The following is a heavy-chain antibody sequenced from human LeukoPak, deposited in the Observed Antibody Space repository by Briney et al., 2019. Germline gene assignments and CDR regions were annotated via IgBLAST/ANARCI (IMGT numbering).Heavy chain of an antibody. V-gene: IGHV3-11*01. Sequence: GGSLRLSCAVSGFSLSDYYMTWIRQVPGKGLEWISYITATGSTTYYADSLKGRLTISRDTAKSFVYLQMNSLRVDDTAVYYCARDLKGALFPNTNWFDPWGQGTLVTVSS. D-gene: IGHD3-10*01. CDR3: ARDLKGALFPNTNWFDP. CDR1: GFSLSDYY. J-gene: IGHJ5*02. CDR2: ITATGSTT.